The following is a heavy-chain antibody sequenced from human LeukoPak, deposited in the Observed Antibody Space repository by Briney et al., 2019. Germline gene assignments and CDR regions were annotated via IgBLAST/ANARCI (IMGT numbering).Heavy chain of an antibody. CDR2: IRSKLYGETT. D-gene: IGHD3-10*01. V-gene: IGHV3-49*04. CDR3: SRDTIVGNYYGSGSYGY. Sequence: PGGSLRLSCSGSGFTFGDYGMSWVRQAPGKGLEWVGFIRSKLYGETTEYAASVKGRFTILRDDSKGIAYLQMNSLKIEDTAVYYCSRDTIVGNYYGSGSYGYWGQGILVAVSS. CDR1: GFTFGDYG. J-gene: IGHJ4*02.